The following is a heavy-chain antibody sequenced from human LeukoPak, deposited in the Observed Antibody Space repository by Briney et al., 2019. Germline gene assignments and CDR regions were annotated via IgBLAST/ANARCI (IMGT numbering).Heavy chain of an antibody. V-gene: IGHV4-31*03. Sequence: SETLSLTCTVSGGSISSGGYYWSWIRQHPGKGLEWIGYIYYSGSTYYNTSLNSRVTISVDTSKNKFSLKLSSVTAADTAVYYCARDGYYDILTGYYLHCFDPWGQGTLVTVSS. D-gene: IGHD3-9*01. CDR3: ARDGYYDILTGYYLHCFDP. CDR1: GGSISSGGYY. CDR2: IYYSGST. J-gene: IGHJ5*02.